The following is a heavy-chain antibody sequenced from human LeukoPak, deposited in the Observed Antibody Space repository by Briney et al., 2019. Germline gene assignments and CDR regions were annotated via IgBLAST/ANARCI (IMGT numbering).Heavy chain of an antibody. V-gene: IGHV4-34*01. CDR2: INHSGIT. J-gene: IGHJ4*02. CDR3: AKNSGDYPLDY. CDR1: GGSFSGYY. Sequence: SETLSLTCAVYGGSFSGYYWSWIRQPPGKGLEWIGEINHSGITYYNPSLKSRVTISVDTSKNQLSLKLSSVTAADTAVYYCAKNSGDYPLDYWGQGTLVTVSS. D-gene: IGHD1-26*01.